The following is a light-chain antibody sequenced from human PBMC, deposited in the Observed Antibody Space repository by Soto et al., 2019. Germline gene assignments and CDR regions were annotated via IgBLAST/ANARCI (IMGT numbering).Light chain of an antibody. Sequence: QSALTQPASVSGSPGHSITISCTGTSSDIGGHNAVSWYQQYSGEAPRLLIYDVTSRAAGVSNRFSASKSGNTASLTISGLQPKDEADYYGSPYVTGGFYVLGPGPKVTVL. CDR2: DVT. CDR1: SSDIGGHNA. CDR3: SPYVTGGFYV. J-gene: IGLJ1*01. V-gene: IGLV2-14*01.